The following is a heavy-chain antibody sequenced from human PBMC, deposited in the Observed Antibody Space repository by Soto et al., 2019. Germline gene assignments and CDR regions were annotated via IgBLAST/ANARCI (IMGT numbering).Heavy chain of an antibody. D-gene: IGHD2-15*01. CDR2: IYYSGST. J-gene: IGHJ4*02. CDR1: GGSISSGDYY. V-gene: IGHV4-30-4*01. Sequence: TLSLTCTVSGGSISSGDYYWSWIRQPPGKGLEWIGYIYYSGSTYYNPSLKSRVTISVDTSKNQFSLKLSSVTAADTAVYYCARAGAATLSDYWGQGTLVTVSS. CDR3: ARAGAATLSDY.